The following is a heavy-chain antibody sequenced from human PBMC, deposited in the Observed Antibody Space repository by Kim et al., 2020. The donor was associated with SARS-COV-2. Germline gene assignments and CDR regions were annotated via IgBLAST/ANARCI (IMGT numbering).Heavy chain of an antibody. CDR2: I. D-gene: IGHD3-22*01. Sequence: IGYADSVKGRFTISRDNAKNSLYLQMNSLRAEDTALYYCAKVDDSSGYQDYWGQGTLVTVSS. J-gene: IGHJ4*02. V-gene: IGHV3-9*01. CDR3: AKVDDSSGYQDY.